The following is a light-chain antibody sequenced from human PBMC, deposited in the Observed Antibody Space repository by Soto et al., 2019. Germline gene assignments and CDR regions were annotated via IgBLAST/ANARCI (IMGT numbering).Light chain of an antibody. J-gene: IGLJ3*02. CDR1: SSDVGGYNY. V-gene: IGLV2-8*01. CDR3: CSYAGSNSWV. CDR2: EVS. Sequence: QSALTQPPSASGSPGQSVTISCTGTSSDVGGYNYVSWYQQHPGKAPKLMIYEVSKRPSGVPFRFSASKSANTASLTVSGPQAEDEADYYCCSYAGSNSWVFGGGTKLTVL.